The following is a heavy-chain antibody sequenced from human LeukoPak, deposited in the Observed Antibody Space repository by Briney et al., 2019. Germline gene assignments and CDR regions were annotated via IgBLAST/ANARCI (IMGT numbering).Heavy chain of an antibody. J-gene: IGHJ4*02. Sequence: GASVTVSCKASGYTFTGYYMHWVRQAPGQGLEGMGWINPNSGGTNYAQKFQGRVTMTRDTSISTAYMELSRLRSDDTAVYYCARARGIAARPMGYWGQGTLVTVSS. CDR2: INPNSGGT. CDR1: GYTFTGYY. D-gene: IGHD6-6*01. V-gene: IGHV1-2*02. CDR3: ARARGIAARPMGY.